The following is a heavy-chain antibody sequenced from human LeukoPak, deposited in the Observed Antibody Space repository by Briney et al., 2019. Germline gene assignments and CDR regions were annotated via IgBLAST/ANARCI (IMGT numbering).Heavy chain of an antibody. CDR1: GFTFSSYS. CDR3: ARDLRGSGWSSDY. J-gene: IGHJ4*02. CDR2: ISSSSSTI. D-gene: IGHD6-19*01. V-gene: IGHV3-21*01. Sequence: KPGGSLRLSCAASGFTFSSYSMNWVRQAPGKGLEWVSSISSSSSTIYYADSVKGRFTISRDNAKNSLYLQMNSLRAEDTAVYYCARDLRGSGWSSDYWGQGTLVTVSS.